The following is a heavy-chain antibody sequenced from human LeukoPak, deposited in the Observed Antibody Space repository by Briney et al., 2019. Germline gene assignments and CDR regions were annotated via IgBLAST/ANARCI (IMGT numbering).Heavy chain of an antibody. J-gene: IGHJ4*02. D-gene: IGHD3-10*01. CDR3: ARGSYGSGSPDY. CDR2: IYRDGST. CDR1: GFIVNSHY. Sequence: GGSLRLSCAVSGFIVNSHYMTWVRQAPGKGLEWVSVIYRDGSTYYADSVQGRFTISRDNLKNTLYLQMNSLRAEDTAVYYCARGSYGSGSPDYWGQGTLVTVSS. V-gene: IGHV3-66*01.